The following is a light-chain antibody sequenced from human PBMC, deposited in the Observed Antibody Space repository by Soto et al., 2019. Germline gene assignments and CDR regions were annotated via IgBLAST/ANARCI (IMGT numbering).Light chain of an antibody. CDR1: PSVSNNY. Sequence: ENVVTQSTGTLSLSRGERAPLACRASPSVSNNYLAWYQHKPSQSPRVLIYVASTRATGIPDRFSGSGSGTDFTLTISRLEPEDFAVYYCHQYGSSPTFGQGTKVEIK. CDR2: VAS. J-gene: IGKJ1*01. CDR3: HQYGSSPT. V-gene: IGKV3-20*01.